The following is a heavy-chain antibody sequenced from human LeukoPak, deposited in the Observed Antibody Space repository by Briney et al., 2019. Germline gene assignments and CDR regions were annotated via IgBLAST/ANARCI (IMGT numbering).Heavy chain of an antibody. Sequence: PGGSLRLSCAASGFTFSSYWMSWVRQAPGKGLEWVANIKQDGSEKYYVDSVKGQFTISRDNAKNSLYLQMNSLRAEDTAVYYCARDQNWNDGDALGYWGQGTLVTVSS. D-gene: IGHD1-1*01. J-gene: IGHJ4*02. CDR1: GFTFSSYW. CDR2: IKQDGSEK. CDR3: ARDQNWNDGDALGY. V-gene: IGHV3-7*01.